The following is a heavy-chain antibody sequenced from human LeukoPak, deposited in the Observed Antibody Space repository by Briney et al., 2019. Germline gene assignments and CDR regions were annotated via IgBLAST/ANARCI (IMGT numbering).Heavy chain of an antibody. V-gene: IGHV3-74*01. CDR2: ISTDGRTT. CDR3: VVDFQYNYP. CDR1: GLTLSDYW. D-gene: IGHD5-24*01. Sequence: GGPLRLSCAASGLTLSDYWMHWVRQAPGKGLVWVSGISTDGRTTVYADSVKGRFTISRDHPKNTLYLQMNRPRIDDTAVYHGVVDFQYNYPWGQGTLVTAS. J-gene: IGHJ5*02.